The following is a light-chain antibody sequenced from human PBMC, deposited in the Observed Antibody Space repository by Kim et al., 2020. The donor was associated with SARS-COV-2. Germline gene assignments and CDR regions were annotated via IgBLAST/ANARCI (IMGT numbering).Light chain of an antibody. CDR3: QQYNKWMYT. CDR1: QSVSSN. J-gene: IGKJ2*01. CDR2: GAS. V-gene: IGKV3D-15*01. Sequence: CVSRGERANLSCRACQSVSSNLAWYQKNPGQAPRLVIYGASTRAAGVPARFSGSVSGAEFTLTISNLQPEDCAVYYCQQYNKWMYTFGQGTKLEIK.